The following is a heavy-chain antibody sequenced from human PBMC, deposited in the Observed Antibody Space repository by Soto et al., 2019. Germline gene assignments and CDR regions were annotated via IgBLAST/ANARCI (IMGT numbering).Heavy chain of an antibody. V-gene: IGHV3-23*01. CDR3: AKELEYSSSPLDF. CDR1: GFTFSRHA. J-gene: IGHJ4*02. Sequence: GSPRLSCAASGFTFSRHAINWVRQAPGKGLEWVSDISGSGGTTSYADSVKGRSTISRDNSKNMLYLQMNSLRADDTAVYYCAKELEYSSSPLDFCGQVNLVTVSS. CDR2: ISGSGGTT. D-gene: IGHD3-22*01.